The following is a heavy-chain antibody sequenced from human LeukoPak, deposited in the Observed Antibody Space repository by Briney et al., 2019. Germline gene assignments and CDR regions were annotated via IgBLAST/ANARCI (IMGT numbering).Heavy chain of an antibody. Sequence: PGGSLRLSCAASGFTFSSYAMHWVRQAPGKGLEWVAVISYDGSNKYYADSVKGRFTISRDNSKNTLYPQMNSLRAEDTAVYYCAREGSIAVRAFDYWGQGTLVTVFS. J-gene: IGHJ4*02. CDR2: ISYDGSNK. D-gene: IGHD6-19*01. CDR3: AREGSIAVRAFDY. CDR1: GFTFSSYA. V-gene: IGHV3-30-3*01.